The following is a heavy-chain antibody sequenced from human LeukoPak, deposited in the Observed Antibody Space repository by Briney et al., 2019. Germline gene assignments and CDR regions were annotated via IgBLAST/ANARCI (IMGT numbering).Heavy chain of an antibody. Sequence: GSSVRFSCKASGGTFSSYAISWVRQAPGQGLEWMGRIIPILGIANYAQKFQGRVTITADKSTSTAYMELSSLRSEDTAVYYCARDDRVSAFDIWGQGTMVTVSS. CDR3: ARDDRVSAFDI. V-gene: IGHV1-69*04. D-gene: IGHD6-13*01. CDR1: GGTFSSYA. J-gene: IGHJ3*02. CDR2: IIPILGIA.